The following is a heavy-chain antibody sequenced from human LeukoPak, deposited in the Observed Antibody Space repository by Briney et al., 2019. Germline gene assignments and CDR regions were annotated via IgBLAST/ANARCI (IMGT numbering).Heavy chain of an antibody. D-gene: IGHD6-6*01. Sequence: AASVKVSCKASGGTFSSYAISWVRQAPGQGLEWMGGIIPIFGTANYAQKFQGRVTITADESTSTAYMELSSLRSEDTAVYYCASCSSSWAFDIWGQGTMVTVSS. CDR1: GGTFSSYA. V-gene: IGHV1-69*13. J-gene: IGHJ3*02. CDR3: ASCSSSWAFDI. CDR2: IIPIFGTA.